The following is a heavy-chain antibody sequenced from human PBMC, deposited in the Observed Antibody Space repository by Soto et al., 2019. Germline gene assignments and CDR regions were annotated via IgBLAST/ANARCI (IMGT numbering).Heavy chain of an antibody. CDR2: IIPVYGKA. D-gene: IGHD2-21*02. CDR1: GGTFSNFA. Sequence: QLQLVQSGAEVKKPGSSVKVSCKASGGTFSNFAINWVRQAPGQGLEWMGGIIPVYGKAKYAQKFQGRVQFTADETTSTAYMAVNSLTSEDTDVYSCARGSTTTVTAWFDHWGQGTLVTVSS. J-gene: IGHJ5*02. CDR3: ARGSTTTVTAWFDH. V-gene: IGHV1-69*01.